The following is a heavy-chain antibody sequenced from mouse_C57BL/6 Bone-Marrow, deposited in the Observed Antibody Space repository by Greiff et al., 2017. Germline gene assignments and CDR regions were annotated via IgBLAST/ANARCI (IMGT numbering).Heavy chain of an antibody. V-gene: IGHV1-82*01. CDR1: GYAFSSSW. J-gene: IGHJ3*01. CDR2: IYPGDGDT. CDR3: ARPYYYGSSYFAY. D-gene: IGHD1-1*01. Sequence: VQLQQSGPELVKPGASVKISCKASGYAFSSSWMNWVKQRPGKGLEWIGRIYPGDGDTNYNEKFKGKAILTADKSSSTAYMQLSSQTSEDAAGYYCARPYYYGSSYFAYWGQEALVTVSA.